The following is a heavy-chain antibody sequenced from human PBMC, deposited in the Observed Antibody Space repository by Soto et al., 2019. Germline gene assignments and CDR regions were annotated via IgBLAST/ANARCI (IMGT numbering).Heavy chain of an antibody. Sequence: QVQLVESGGGVVQPGRSLRLSCAASGFTFSTYVMHWVRQAPGKGLEWVAGISYDGNSEHYADSVKGRFTISRDNSKNTLYVQMATLRAEDTAVYYCATEDQRSGHAGTFQHWGQGTLVTVSS. CDR3: ATEDQRSGHAGTFQH. D-gene: IGHD2-15*01. V-gene: IGHV3-30-3*01. CDR1: GFTFSTYV. CDR2: ISYDGNSE. J-gene: IGHJ1*01.